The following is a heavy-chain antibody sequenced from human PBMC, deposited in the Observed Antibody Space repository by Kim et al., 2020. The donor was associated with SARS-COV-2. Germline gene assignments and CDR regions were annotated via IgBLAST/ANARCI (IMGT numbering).Heavy chain of an antibody. D-gene: IGHD2-15*01. CDR1: GFTFGDYA. CDR2: IRSKAYGGTT. CDR3: TREFVVVVAATPSDY. J-gene: IGHJ4*02. V-gene: IGHV3-49*03. Sequence: GGSLRLSCTASGFTFGDYAMSWFRQAPGKGLEWVGFIRSKAYGGTTEYAASVKGRFTISRDDSKSIAYLQMNSLKTEDTAVYYCTREFVVVVAATPSDYWGQGTLVTVSS.